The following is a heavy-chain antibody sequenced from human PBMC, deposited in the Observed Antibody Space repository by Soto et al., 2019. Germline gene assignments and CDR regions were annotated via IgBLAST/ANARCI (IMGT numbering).Heavy chain of an antibody. Sequence: SETLSLTCAVYGGSFSGYYWSWIRQPPGKGLEWIGEINHSGSTNYNPSLKSRVTISVDTSKNQFSLKLSSVTAADTAVYYCARKDEIFGVVIPSNWFDPWGQGTLVTVSS. CDR2: INHSGST. V-gene: IGHV4-34*01. CDR3: ARKDEIFGVVIPSNWFDP. CDR1: GGSFSGYY. D-gene: IGHD3-3*01. J-gene: IGHJ5*02.